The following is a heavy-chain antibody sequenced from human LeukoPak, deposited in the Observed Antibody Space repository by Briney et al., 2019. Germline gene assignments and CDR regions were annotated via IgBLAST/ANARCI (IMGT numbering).Heavy chain of an antibody. V-gene: IGHV3-48*04. J-gene: IGHJ3*02. Sequence: GGSLRLSCAVSGFTFSSYWMSWVRQAPGKGLEWVSYISSSGSTIYYADSVKGRFTISRDNAKNSLYLQMNSLRAEDTAVYYCARWGGQLAFDIWGQGTMVTVSS. CDR2: ISSSGSTI. D-gene: IGHD6-6*01. CDR1: GFTFSSYW. CDR3: ARWGGQLAFDI.